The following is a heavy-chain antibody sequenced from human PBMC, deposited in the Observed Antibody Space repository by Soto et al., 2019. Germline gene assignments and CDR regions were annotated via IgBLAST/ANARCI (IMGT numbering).Heavy chain of an antibody. CDR2: SYYSGST. D-gene: IGHD1-26*01. CDR3: ARMYWDSTKYYLDY. V-gene: IGHV4-28*01. CDR1: GYSISISNW. Sequence: QVQLQESGPGLVKPSDALSLTCSVSGYSISISNWWGWIRQPPGKGLEWIWYSYYSGSTYYNPSLKSRVIMSVASSKNQVSLNLTSVTAVDTSVYYCARMYWDSTKYYLDYCGQGTLVTVSS. J-gene: IGHJ4*02.